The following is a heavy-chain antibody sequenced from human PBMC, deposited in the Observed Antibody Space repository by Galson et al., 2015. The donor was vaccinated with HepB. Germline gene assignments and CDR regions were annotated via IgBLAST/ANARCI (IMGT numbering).Heavy chain of an antibody. D-gene: IGHD3-3*01. CDR1: GYTLTELS. CDR3: ATSTIFGVVNRAGMDV. V-gene: IGHV1-24*01. Sequence: SVKVSCKVSGYTLTELSMHWVRQAPGKGLEWMGGFDPEDGETIYAQKFQGRVTMTEDTSTDTAYMELSSLRSEDTAVYYRATSTIFGVVNRAGMDVWGQGTTVTVSS. CDR2: FDPEDGET. J-gene: IGHJ6*02.